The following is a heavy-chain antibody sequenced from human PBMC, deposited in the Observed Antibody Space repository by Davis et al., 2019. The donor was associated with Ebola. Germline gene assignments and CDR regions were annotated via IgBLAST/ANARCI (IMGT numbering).Heavy chain of an antibody. D-gene: IGHD3-3*01. Sequence: PGGSLRLSCAVYGGSFSGYYWSWIRQPPGKGLEWIGEINHSGSTNYNPSLKSRVTISVDTSKNQFSLKLSSVTAADTAVYYCARDITIFGVVMNWFDPWGQGTLVTVSS. J-gene: IGHJ5*02. CDR2: INHSGST. V-gene: IGHV4-34*01. CDR3: ARDITIFGVVMNWFDP. CDR1: GGSFSGYY.